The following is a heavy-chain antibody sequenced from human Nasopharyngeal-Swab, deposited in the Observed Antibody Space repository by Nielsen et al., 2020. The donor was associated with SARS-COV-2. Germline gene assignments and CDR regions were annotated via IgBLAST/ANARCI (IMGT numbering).Heavy chain of an antibody. CDR3: TTDFYFDY. V-gene: IGHV3-73*01. Sequence: GESLKISCAASGFIFSASAIHWVRQASGKGLEWVGRIGDKDHNSATTYGASVQGRFTISRDDSKNTAFLQMDSLKTEDTALYYCTTDFYFDYWGQGTLVTVSS. CDR2: IGDKDHNSAT. CDR1: GFIFSASA. J-gene: IGHJ4*02.